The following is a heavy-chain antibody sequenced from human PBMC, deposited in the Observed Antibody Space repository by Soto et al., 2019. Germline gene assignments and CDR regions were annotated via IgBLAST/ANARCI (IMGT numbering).Heavy chain of an antibody. CDR2: IWYDGSNK. CDR3: ARDVVRAGYYGMDV. Sequence: PGGSLRLSCAASGFTFSSYGMHWVRQAPGKGLEWVAVIWYDGSNKYYADSVKGRFTISRDNSKNTLYLQMNSLRAEDTAVYYCARDVVRAGYYGMDVWGQGTTVTVSS. CDR1: GFTFSSYG. J-gene: IGHJ6*02. V-gene: IGHV3-33*01. D-gene: IGHD2-21*01.